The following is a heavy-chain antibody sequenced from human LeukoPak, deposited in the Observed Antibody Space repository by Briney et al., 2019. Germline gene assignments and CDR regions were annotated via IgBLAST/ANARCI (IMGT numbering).Heavy chain of an antibody. Sequence: GGSLRLSCAASGFIVSSNYMSWVRQAPGKGLEWGSVIYSGGATYYADSVKGRFTISRDNSKNMLYLQMNSLRAEDTAVYYCARGPIVGPTKGFDPWGQGTLVTVSS. V-gene: IGHV3-53*01. CDR1: GFIVSSNY. CDR3: ARGPIVGPTKGFDP. J-gene: IGHJ5*02. D-gene: IGHD1-26*01. CDR2: IYSGGAT.